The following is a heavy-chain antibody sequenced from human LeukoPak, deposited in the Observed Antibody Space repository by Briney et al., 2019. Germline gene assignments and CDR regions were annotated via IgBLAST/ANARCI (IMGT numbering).Heavy chain of an antibody. CDR2: INPNSGGT. D-gene: IGHD3-3*02. J-gene: IGHJ6*02. V-gene: IGHV1-2*04. Sequence: ASVKVSCKASGGTFSSYYMHWVRQAPGQGLEWMGWINPNSGGTNYAQKFQGWVTMTRDTSISTAYMELSRLRSDDTAVYYCARDIDSIEDYYGMDVWGQGTTVTVSS. CDR3: ARDIDSIEDYYGMDV. CDR1: GGTFSSYY.